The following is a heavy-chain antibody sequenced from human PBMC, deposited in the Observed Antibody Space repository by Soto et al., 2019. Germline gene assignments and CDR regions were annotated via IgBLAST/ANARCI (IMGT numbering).Heavy chain of an antibody. Sequence: GASVKVSCKASGYTFTSYGISWVRQAPGQGLEWMGWISAYNGNTNYAQKQQGRVTMTTDTSTSTAYMELRSMRSDDTAVYYCARGGPPYDYIWGSYRAFDIWGQGTMVTVSS. V-gene: IGHV1-18*01. CDR3: ARGGPPYDYIWGSYRAFDI. J-gene: IGHJ3*02. CDR2: ISAYNGNT. CDR1: GYTFTSYG. D-gene: IGHD3-16*02.